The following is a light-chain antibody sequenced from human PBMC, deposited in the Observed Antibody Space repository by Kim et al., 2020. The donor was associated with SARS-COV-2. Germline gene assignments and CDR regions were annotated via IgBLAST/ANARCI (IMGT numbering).Light chain of an antibody. CDR3: LQDYDYPLT. CDR2: ATS. CDR1: QGIRND. J-gene: IGKJ4*01. V-gene: IGKV1-6*01. Sequence: AIQMTQSPSYLSASVGDRVTITCRASQGIRNDLGWYQQKPGRAPNLLIYATSTLQSGVPSRFSGSGSGTDFTLTISSLQPEDVATYYCLQDYDYPLTFGGGTKVDIK.